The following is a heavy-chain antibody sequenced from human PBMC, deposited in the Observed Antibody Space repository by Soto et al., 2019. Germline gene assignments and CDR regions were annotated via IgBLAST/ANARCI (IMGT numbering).Heavy chain of an antibody. J-gene: IGHJ4*02. CDR3: AKSFLVVVTPYYFDY. CDR1: GFTFSSYA. D-gene: IGHD3-22*01. Sequence: PGGSLRLSCAASGFTFSSYAMSWVRQAPGKGLEWVSAISGNGGNTYYADSVKGRFTISRDNSKNTLYLQMNSLRAEDTTFFYFAKSFLVVVTPYYFDYWGQGTLVTVSS. V-gene: IGHV3-23*01. CDR2: ISGNGGNT.